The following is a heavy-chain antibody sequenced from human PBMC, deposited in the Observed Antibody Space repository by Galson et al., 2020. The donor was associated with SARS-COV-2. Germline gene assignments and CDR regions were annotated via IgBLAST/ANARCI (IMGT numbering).Heavy chain of an antibody. CDR2: IRGDGSET. V-gene: IGHV3-7*01. Sequence: GGSLRLSCVVSGFTFSDYWMNWIRQAPGKGLEWVANIRGDGSETNYADSVQGRFSISRDNAVDPLYLELNSLRVDDTAVYYCTREGWQGGYWGQGTRVTVSS. D-gene: IGHD2-15*01. J-gene: IGHJ4*02. CDR1: GFTFSDYW. CDR3: TREGWQGGY.